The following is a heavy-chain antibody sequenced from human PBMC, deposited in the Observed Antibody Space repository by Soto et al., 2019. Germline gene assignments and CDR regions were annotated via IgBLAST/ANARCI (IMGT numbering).Heavy chain of an antibody. Sequence: QVQLVQSGAEVKKPRASVKVSCKASGYTFTSYYMHWVRQAPGQGLEWMGIINPSGGSTSYAQKFQGRVNMTRDTSTSTVYMELSSLRSEDTAVYYCARDQAGDTAMGHYDGMDVWGQGTTVTVSS. CDR2: INPSGGST. V-gene: IGHV1-46*01. D-gene: IGHD5-18*01. CDR3: ARDQAGDTAMGHYDGMDV. CDR1: GYTFTSYY. J-gene: IGHJ6*02.